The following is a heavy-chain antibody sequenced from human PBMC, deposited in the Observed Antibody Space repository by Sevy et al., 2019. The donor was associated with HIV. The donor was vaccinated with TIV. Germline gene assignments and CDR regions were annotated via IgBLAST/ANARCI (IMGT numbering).Heavy chain of an antibody. CDR3: ARSRSNYGDYYFDY. CDR2: ISSSSSYI. D-gene: IGHD4-17*01. CDR1: GFTFSSYS. V-gene: IGHV3-21*01. Sequence: GGSLRLSCAASGFTFSSYSMNWVRQAPGKGLEWVSSISSSSSYIYYADSVKGRFTISRDNAKNSLYLQMNSLRAEDTAVYYCARSRSNYGDYYFDYWGQGTLVTVSS. J-gene: IGHJ4*02.